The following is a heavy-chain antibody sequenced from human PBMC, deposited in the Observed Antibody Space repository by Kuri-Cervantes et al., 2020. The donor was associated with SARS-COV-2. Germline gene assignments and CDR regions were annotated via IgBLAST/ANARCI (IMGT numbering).Heavy chain of an antibody. J-gene: IGHJ3*02. D-gene: IGHD2-21*01. V-gene: IGHV4-38-2*02. CDR2: IYHSGST. CDR1: GYSISSGYY. Sequence: ESLKISCTVSGYSISSGYYWGWIRQPPGKGLEWIGSIYHSGSTYYNPSLKSRVTISVDTSKNQFSLKLSSVTAADTAVYYCARHSGGGDDAFDIWGQGTMVTVSS. CDR3: ARHSGGGDDAFDI.